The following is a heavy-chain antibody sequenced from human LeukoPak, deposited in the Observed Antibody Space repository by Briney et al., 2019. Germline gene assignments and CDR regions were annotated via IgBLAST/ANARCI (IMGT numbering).Heavy chain of an antibody. Sequence: GESLKISCKGSGYSFTSYWIGWVRQMPGKGLEWMGIIYPGDSDTRYSPSFQGQVTISADKSISTAYLQWSSLKASDTAMYYCARVIRWLYCSSTSCYGAFDYWVRGTLVTVSS. D-gene: IGHD2-2*01. J-gene: IGHJ4*02. CDR3: ARVIRWLYCSSTSCYGAFDY. CDR1: GYSFTSYW. V-gene: IGHV5-51*01. CDR2: IYPGDSDT.